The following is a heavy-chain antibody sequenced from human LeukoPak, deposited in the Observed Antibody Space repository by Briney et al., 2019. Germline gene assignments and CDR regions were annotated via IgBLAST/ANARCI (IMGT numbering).Heavy chain of an antibody. CDR3: AIVRDMDYSRGFDA. V-gene: IGHV1-46*01. D-gene: IGHD2-15*01. Sequence: GASVKVSCKASGYTFISYGISWVRQAPGQGLEWMGIINPTDGSTSYAQNFQGRVTVTRETSTSTVYMELSSLRDEDTAVYYCAIVRDMDYSRGFDAWGQGTLVTVSS. CDR1: GYTFISYG. J-gene: IGHJ5*02. CDR2: INPTDGST.